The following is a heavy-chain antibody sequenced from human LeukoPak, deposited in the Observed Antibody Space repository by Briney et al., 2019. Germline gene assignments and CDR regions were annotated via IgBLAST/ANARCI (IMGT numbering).Heavy chain of an antibody. J-gene: IGHJ4*02. V-gene: IGHV1-24*01. CDR1: GYTLTELS. Sequence: ASVKVSCKVSGYTLTELSMHWVRQAPGKGLEWMGGFDPKDGETIYAQKFQGRVTMTEDTSTDTAYMELSSLRSEDTAVYYCATASYYDSSGLHLYYFDYWGQGTLVTVSS. D-gene: IGHD3-22*01. CDR3: ATASYYDSSGLHLYYFDY. CDR2: FDPKDGET.